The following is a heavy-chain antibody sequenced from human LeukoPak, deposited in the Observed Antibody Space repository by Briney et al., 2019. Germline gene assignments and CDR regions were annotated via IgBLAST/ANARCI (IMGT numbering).Heavy chain of an antibody. V-gene: IGHV3-23*01. J-gene: IGHJ4*02. Sequence: PGGSLRLSCAASGFTFSSYAMSWVRQAPGKGLEWVSAISGSGGSTYYADSVKGRFTISRDNSKNTLYLQMNSLRAEDTAVYYCANSRSGGYEIFDYWGQGTLVTVPS. CDR2: ISGSGGST. CDR1: GFTFSSYA. CDR3: ANSRSGGYEIFDY. D-gene: IGHD2-15*01.